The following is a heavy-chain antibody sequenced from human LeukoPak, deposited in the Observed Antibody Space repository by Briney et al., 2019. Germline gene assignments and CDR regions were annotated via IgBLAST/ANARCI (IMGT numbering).Heavy chain of an antibody. J-gene: IGHJ4*02. CDR1: GFALSSAA. D-gene: IGHD3-22*01. Sequence: GGSLRLSCAASGFALSSAAMTWVRQAPGKGLEWVPIITGGDDRTYYADSVKGRFTISRDYSRNTLHLQMNSLRVEDTAIYYCAKGPQLGSGYHPDYWGQGTLVTVSS. CDR2: ITGGDDRT. V-gene: IGHV3-23*01. CDR3: AKGPQLGSGYHPDY.